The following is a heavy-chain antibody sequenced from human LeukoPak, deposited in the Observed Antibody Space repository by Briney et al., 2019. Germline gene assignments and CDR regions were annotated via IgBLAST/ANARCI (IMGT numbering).Heavy chain of an antibody. CDR2: IYTSWSA. Sequence: PSETLSLTCTVSVGSISSGSYYWSWIRQPAGKGLEWIGRIYTSWSANYNPSLKSRVTISVDTSKNQFSLKLSSVTAADTAVYYCARVALPGYRYDDYWGQGSLVTVSS. D-gene: IGHD5-18*01. V-gene: IGHV4-61*02. J-gene: IGHJ4*02. CDR3: ARVALPGYRYDDY. CDR1: VGSISSGSYY.